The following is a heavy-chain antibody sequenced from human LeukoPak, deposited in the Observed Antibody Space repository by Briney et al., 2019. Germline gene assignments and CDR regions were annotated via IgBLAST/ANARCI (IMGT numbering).Heavy chain of an antibody. CDR3: ARVTFRYGSGSFTFDY. J-gene: IGHJ4*02. V-gene: IGHV1-2*02. CDR2: INPNSGGT. Sequence: ASVKVSCKASGYTFTRYYMHWVRPAPGQGAEWVGWINPNSGGTNYAQKFQGRVTMTRDTSISTAYMELSRLRSDDTAVYYCARVTFRYGSGSFTFDYWGQGTLVTVSS. D-gene: IGHD3-10*01. CDR1: GYTFTRYY.